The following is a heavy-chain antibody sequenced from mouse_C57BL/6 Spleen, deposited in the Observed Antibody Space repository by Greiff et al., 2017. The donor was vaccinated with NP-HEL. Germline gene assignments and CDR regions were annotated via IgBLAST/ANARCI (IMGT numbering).Heavy chain of an antibody. V-gene: IGHV1-69*01. J-gene: IGHJ3*01. CDR1: GYTFTSYW. Sequence: QVQLQQSGAELVMPGASVKLSCKASGYTFTSYWMHWVKQRPGQGLEWIGEIDPSDSYTNYNQKFKGKSTLTVDKSSSTAYMQLSSLTSEDAAVYYCASQYDYDGFADWGQGTLVTVSA. CDR2: IDPSDSYT. D-gene: IGHD2-4*01. CDR3: ASQYDYDGFAD.